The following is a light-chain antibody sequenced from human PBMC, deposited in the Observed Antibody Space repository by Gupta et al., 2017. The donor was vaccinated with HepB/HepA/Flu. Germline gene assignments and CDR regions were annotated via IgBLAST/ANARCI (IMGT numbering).Light chain of an antibody. V-gene: IGKV1-9*01. CDR2: AAS. CDR1: QGISSY. Sequence: DIQLTQSPSFLSASIGDRVTITCRASQGISSYLAWYQQKPGKAPRLLIYAASTLQNGVPPRFSGNGSGTAFTPTITTLQPEDFATYYCQQLSNFPFAFGHGTRLDIK. J-gene: IGKJ3*01. CDR3: QQLSNFPFA.